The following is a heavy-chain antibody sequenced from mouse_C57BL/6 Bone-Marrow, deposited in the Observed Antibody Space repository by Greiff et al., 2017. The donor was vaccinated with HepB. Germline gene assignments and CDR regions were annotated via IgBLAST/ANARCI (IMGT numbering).Heavy chain of an antibody. Sequence: QVQLQQSGPGLVQPSQSLSITCTVSGFSLTNYGIHWVRQSPGKGLEWLGAIWSGGSSDYNAAFISRLSISKDNSESQVFFKMNSLQADDTAIYYCARMAYYSNSNYFDNWGQGTTLTVSS. CDR1: GFSLTNYG. D-gene: IGHD2-5*01. CDR2: IWSGGSS. J-gene: IGHJ2*01. CDR3: ARMAYYSNSNYFDN. V-gene: IGHV2-2*01.